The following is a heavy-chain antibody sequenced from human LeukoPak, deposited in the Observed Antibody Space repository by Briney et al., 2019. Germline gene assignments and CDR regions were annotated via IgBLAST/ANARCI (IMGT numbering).Heavy chain of an antibody. Sequence: GGSLRLSCAASGFTFSSHSMNWVRQAPGKGREWVSGISSSSSYLYYADSVKGRFTVSRDNAKNSLCLQMNSLRAEDTAVYYCARAYSGSYNWFDPWGQGTLVTVSS. CDR2: ISSSSSYL. CDR1: GFTFSSHS. V-gene: IGHV3-21*01. D-gene: IGHD1-26*01. J-gene: IGHJ5*02. CDR3: ARAYSGSYNWFDP.